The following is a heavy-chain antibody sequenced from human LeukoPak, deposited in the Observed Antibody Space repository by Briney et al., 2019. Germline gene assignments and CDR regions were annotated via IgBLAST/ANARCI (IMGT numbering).Heavy chain of an antibody. CDR1: VFTFSIYA. D-gene: IGHD4-11*01. V-gene: IGHV3-23*01. Sequence: GRSLRLSCTASVFTFSIYAINCVRHAPGKGLECVSGISAVGTFTYYAESVKGRFNISRANSRNTLYLEMNRLRAGDTAVYYCAKDLDYTTYGYYFDYWGQGTLVTVSS. CDR3: AKDLDYTTYGYYFDY. J-gene: IGHJ4*02. CDR2: ISAVGTFT.